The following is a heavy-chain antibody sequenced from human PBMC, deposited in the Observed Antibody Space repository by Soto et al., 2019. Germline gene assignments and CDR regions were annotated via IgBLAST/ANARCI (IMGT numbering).Heavy chain of an antibody. D-gene: IGHD4-17*01. CDR1: GYTFTSYD. Sequence: QVQLVQSGAEVKKPGASVKVSCKASGYTFTSYDINWVRQATGQGLEWMGWMNPNSGNTGYAERCQGRVTMTRHTSISTAYMELSSLRSADTAVYYCAVYGGNRYWYFDLWGRGTLVTVSS. V-gene: IGHV1-8*01. CDR3: AVYGGNRYWYFDL. J-gene: IGHJ2*01. CDR2: MNPNSGNT.